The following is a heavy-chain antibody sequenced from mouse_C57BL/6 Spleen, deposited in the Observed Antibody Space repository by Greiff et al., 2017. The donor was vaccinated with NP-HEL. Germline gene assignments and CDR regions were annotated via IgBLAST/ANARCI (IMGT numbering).Heavy chain of an antibody. J-gene: IGHJ1*03. V-gene: IGHV5-9*01. CDR2: ISGGGGNT. D-gene: IGHD4-1*01. CDR3: ARQLGPYWYFDV. CDR1: GFTFSSYT. Sequence: EVKVEESGGGLVKPGGSLKLSCAASGFTFSSYTMSWVRQTPEKRLEWVATISGGGGNTYYPDSVKGRFTISRDNAKNTLYLQMSSLRAEDTALYYCARQLGPYWYFDVWGTGTTVTVSS.